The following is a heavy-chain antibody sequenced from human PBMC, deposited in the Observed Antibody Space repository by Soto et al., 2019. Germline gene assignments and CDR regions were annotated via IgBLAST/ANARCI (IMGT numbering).Heavy chain of an antibody. J-gene: IGHJ6*02. Sequence: QVELEESGPGLVKPSQTLSLTCSVFGASISDGDYYWGWIRQPPGKGLEWIGYIYYSGSTNYNPSLQSRVMMSVDRSKNQFSVNLSSVTAADTAVYYCARIVGFYYYGMDVWGQGTSVSVS. CDR1: GASISDGDYY. CDR3: ARIVGFYYYGMDV. V-gene: IGHV4-30-4*01. D-gene: IGHD3-16*02. CDR2: IYYSGST.